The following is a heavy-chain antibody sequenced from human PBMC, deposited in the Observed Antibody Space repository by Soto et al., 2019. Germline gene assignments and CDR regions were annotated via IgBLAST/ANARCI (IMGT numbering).Heavy chain of an antibody. Sequence: ASVKVSCKASGYTFTSYYMHWVRQAPGQGLEWMGIINPSGGSTSYAQKFQGRVTMTRDTSTSTVYMELSSLRSEDTAVYYCARGSQYYYDSSGYFGYWGQGTLVTVSS. CDR3: ARGSQYYYDSSGYFGY. CDR1: GYTFTSYY. D-gene: IGHD3-22*01. J-gene: IGHJ4*02. V-gene: IGHV1-46*01. CDR2: INPSGGST.